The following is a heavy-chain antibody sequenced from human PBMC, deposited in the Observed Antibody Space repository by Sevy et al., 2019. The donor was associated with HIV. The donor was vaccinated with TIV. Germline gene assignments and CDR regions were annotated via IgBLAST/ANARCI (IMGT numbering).Heavy chain of an antibody. CDR1: GFTFSSYG. D-gene: IGHD3-3*01. J-gene: IGHJ6*02. CDR3: AKVCNDFWSGYYYYGMDV. V-gene: IGHV3-30*18. Sequence: GGSLRLSCAASGFTFSSYGMHWVRQAPGKGLEWVAVISYDGSNKYYADTVKGRFTISRDNSKNTLYLQTNSLRAEDTAVYYCAKVCNDFWSGYYYYGMDVWGQGTTVTVSS. CDR2: ISYDGSNK.